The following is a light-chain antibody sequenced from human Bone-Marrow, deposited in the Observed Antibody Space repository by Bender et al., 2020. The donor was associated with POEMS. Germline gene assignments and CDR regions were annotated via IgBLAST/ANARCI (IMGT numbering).Light chain of an antibody. CDR2: KTK. CDR3: QSIDSSGSV. Sequence: SYDLTQPPSVSVPPGQTARITCSADALSNQYAYWYQQKPGQAPVLVIYKTKERPSGIPERFSGSSSGTTVTLTITGVQAEDEADYHCQSIDSSGSVFGGGTRLTVL. V-gene: IGLV3-25*03. CDR1: ALSNQY. J-gene: IGLJ2*01.